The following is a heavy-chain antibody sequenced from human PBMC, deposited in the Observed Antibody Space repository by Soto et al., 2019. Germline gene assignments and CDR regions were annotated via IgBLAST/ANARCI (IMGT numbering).Heavy chain of an antibody. J-gene: IGHJ6*03. CDR2: IKQDGSET. Sequence: GGSLRLSCAASGFTFSTYWMSWVRQAPGKRLEWVANIKQDGSETYSVDSVKGRFTISRDNAESSLYLQMNSLRAEDTAVYYWARDSPIAARPRNYYYMDVWGKGTTVTVSS. V-gene: IGHV3-7*01. CDR3: ARDSPIAARPRNYYYMDV. CDR1: GFTFSTYW. D-gene: IGHD6-6*01.